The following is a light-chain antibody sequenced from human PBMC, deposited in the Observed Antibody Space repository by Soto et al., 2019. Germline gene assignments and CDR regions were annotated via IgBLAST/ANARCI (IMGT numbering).Light chain of an antibody. CDR3: QSSDSSLSGWV. CDR2: GNS. Sequence: QSVLTQPPSVSGAPGQRVTISCTGSSSNIGAGYDVHWYQQLPGTAPKLLIYGNSNRPSGVPDRFSGSKSGTSASLAITGLRADDEDAYYCQSSDSSLSGWVFGGGTKVTVL. V-gene: IGLV1-40*01. CDR1: SSNIGAGYD. J-gene: IGLJ3*02.